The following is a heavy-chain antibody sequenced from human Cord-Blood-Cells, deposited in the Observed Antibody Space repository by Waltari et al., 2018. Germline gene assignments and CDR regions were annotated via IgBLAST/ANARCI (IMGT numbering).Heavy chain of an antibody. J-gene: IGHJ3*02. CDR3: ARHAGDRDAFDI. CDR1: GGSFSGYY. CDR2: INHSGST. Sequence: QVQLQQWGAGLLKPSETLSLTCAVYGGSFSGYYWSWFRLPPGKGLEWIGEINHSGSTNYNPSLKSLVTISVDTSKNQFSLKLSSVTAADTAVYYCARHAGDRDAFDIWGQGTMVTVSS. V-gene: IGHV4-34*01. D-gene: IGHD7-27*01.